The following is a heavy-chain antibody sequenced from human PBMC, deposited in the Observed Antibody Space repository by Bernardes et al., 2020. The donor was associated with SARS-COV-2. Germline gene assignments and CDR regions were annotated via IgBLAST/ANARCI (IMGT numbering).Heavy chain of an antibody. D-gene: IGHD2-15*01. CDR2: IYSTGNT. Sequence: SETLSLTCTVSGGSVDSHTHYWSRIRQPAGKGLEWIGRIYSTGNTNYNPSLKSRVTMSVDTSKNQFSLTLTSVTAADTGVYYCQRGEPVARPFDSWGQGALVTVSS. J-gene: IGHJ4*02. CDR3: QRGEPVARPFDS. V-gene: IGHV4-61*02. CDR1: GGSVDSHTHY.